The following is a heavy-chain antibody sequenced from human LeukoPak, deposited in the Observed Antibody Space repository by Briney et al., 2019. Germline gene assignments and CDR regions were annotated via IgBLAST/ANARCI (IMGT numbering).Heavy chain of an antibody. J-gene: IGHJ4*02. V-gene: IGHV3-23*01. CDR3: AKTPSYSGSYSYFDY. Sequence: GGSLRLSCAASGFTFSNYATSWVRQAPGKGLEWVSDISGSGGRTYYADSVKGRFTISRDNSKSTLYLQMTSLRAEDTAVYYCAKTPSYSGSYSYFDYWGQGTLVTVSS. CDR2: ISGSGGRT. CDR1: GFTFSNYA. D-gene: IGHD1-26*01.